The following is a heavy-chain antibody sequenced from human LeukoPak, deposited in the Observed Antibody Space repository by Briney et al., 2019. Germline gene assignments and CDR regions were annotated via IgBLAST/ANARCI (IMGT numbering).Heavy chain of an antibody. D-gene: IGHD1-20*01. CDR2: IKQDGSEK. Sequence: GGSLRLSCAASGFIFSNYWMTWVRQAPGKGLEWVANIKQDGSEKNYVDSVKGRFTISRDNAENLLHLQMNSLRVEDTAVYYCARSNWNDASFDYWGQGTLVTVSS. V-gene: IGHV3-7*01. CDR1: GFIFSNYW. J-gene: IGHJ4*02. CDR3: ARSNWNDASFDY.